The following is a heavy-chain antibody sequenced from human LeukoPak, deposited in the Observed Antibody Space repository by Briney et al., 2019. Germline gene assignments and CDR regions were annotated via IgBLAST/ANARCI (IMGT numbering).Heavy chain of an antibody. Sequence: GGSLRLSCAASGFSFSSYAMSWVRQPPGMGLEWVSSISGSGDTTYSADSVKGRFTISRDNSKNTLFLQMSSLRADDTAVYYCAKMGPPYSDRSGRRGPIYYLGQGNLVTGSS. D-gene: IGHD3-22*01. CDR1: GFSFSSYA. J-gene: IGHJ4*01. CDR3: AKMGPPYSDRSGRRGPIYY. CDR2: ISGSGDTT. V-gene: IGHV3-23*01.